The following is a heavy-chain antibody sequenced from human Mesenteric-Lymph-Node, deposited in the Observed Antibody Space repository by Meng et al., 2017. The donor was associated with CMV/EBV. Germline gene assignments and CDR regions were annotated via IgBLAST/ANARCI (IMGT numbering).Heavy chain of an antibody. CDR1: GGSISSSSYY. D-gene: IGHD3-3*01. V-gene: IGHV4-39*07. Sequence: GSLRLSCTVSGGSISSSSYYWGWIRQPPGKGLEWIGSIYYSGSTYYNPSLKSRVTISVDTSKNQFSLKLSSVTAADTAVYYCARVNRQYDFWSGYVHAFDIWGQGTMVTVSS. J-gene: IGHJ3*02. CDR3: ARVNRQYDFWSGYVHAFDI. CDR2: IYYSGST.